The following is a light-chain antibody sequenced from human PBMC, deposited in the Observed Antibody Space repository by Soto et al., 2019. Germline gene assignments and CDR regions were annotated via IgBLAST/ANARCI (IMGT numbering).Light chain of an antibody. Sequence: QSALTQPSSVSGSAGESVTISCTGTSSDVGGYNYVSWYQQHPGKAPKVMIYDVSERPSGVPDRFSGSKSGNTASLTISGLQAEDEADYYCCSYAGSPRYVLGTGTKVTV. CDR3: CSYAGSPRYV. V-gene: IGLV2-11*01. J-gene: IGLJ1*01. CDR2: DVS. CDR1: SSDVGGYNY.